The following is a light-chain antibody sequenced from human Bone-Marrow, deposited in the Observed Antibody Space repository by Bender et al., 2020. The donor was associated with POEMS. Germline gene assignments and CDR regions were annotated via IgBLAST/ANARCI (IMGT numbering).Light chain of an antibody. CDR3: CSYGGRQLSV. CDR1: GSDIGGYNY. V-gene: IGLV2-14*03. CDR2: DVS. Sequence: QSALTQPASVSGSPGQSITISCTGTGSDIGGYNYVSWYQQHPGKAPKLLLYDVSTRPSGVSNRFSGAKSGDAASLTISGLQAEDEADYYCCSYGGRQLSVFGGGTKLTVL. J-gene: IGLJ2*01.